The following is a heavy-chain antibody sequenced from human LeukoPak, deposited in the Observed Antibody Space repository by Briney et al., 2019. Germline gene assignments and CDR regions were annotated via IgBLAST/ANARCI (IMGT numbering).Heavy chain of an antibody. J-gene: IGHJ4*02. V-gene: IGHV3-7*01. CDR1: GFNFSSYG. CDR2: IKQDGREK. D-gene: IGHD4-23*01. CDR3: ARVPGVTHYFDS. Sequence: PGGSLRLSCAAAGFNFSSYGRSWVRQTPGKGLEWVASIKQDGREKFYADSVKGRFTISRDNAKNSLYLQVNSLRAEDTAVYYCARVPGVTHYFDSWGQGILVTVSS.